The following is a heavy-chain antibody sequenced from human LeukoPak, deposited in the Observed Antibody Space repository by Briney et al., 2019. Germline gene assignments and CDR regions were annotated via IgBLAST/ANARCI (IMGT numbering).Heavy chain of an antibody. V-gene: IGHV4-59*01. Sequence: SETPSLTCTVSGGSISSYYWSWIRQPPGKGLEWIGYLYYTGSTNYNASLKSRVTISVDMSKKQISLKLRSVTAADTAVYYCASSTTLTIFDYWGPGSLGTVSS. CDR3: ASSTTLTIFDY. CDR1: GGSISSYY. D-gene: IGHD4-17*01. CDR2: LYYTGST. J-gene: IGHJ4*02.